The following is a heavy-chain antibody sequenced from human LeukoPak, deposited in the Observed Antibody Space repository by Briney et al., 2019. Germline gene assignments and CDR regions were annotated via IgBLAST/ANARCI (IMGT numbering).Heavy chain of an antibody. CDR2: IWSGGSNI. CDR3: ARDNYGDYVELFDY. J-gene: IGHJ4*02. V-gene: IGHV3-33*01. D-gene: IGHD4-17*01. CDR1: GFTFNNHV. Sequence: GGSLRLSCVASGFTFNNHVMHWVRQAPGKGLEWVALIWSGGSNIFYTESVKGRFSISRDDSKNTLYLQMNSLRVEDTAVYYCARDNYGDYVELFDYWGQGTLVTVSS.